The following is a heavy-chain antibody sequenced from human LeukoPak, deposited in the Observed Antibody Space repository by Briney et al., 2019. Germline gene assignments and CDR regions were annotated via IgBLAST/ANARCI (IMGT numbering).Heavy chain of an antibody. CDR1: GGSFSGYY. CDR2: INHSGST. CDR3: ARGSGCSGGSCYYLDY. Sequence: SETLSLTCAVYGGSFSGYYWSWIRQPPGKGLEWIGEINHSGSTNYNPSLKSRVTISVDTSKYQFSLKLSSVTAADTAVYYCARGSGCSGGSCYYLDYWGQGALVTVSS. D-gene: IGHD2-15*01. V-gene: IGHV4-34*01. J-gene: IGHJ4*02.